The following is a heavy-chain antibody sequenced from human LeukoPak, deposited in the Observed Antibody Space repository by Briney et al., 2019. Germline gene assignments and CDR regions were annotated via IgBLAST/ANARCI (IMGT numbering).Heavy chain of an antibody. V-gene: IGHV1-46*01. CDR1: GYTLSSYY. D-gene: IGHD6-13*01. CDR2: INPSGSIT. J-gene: IGHJ5*02. CDR3: AREPTLAALTVDNWFAP. Sequence: ASVKVSCKTSGYTLSSYYMHWIRQAPGQGLEWMGLINPSGSITTYAQKFQGRVTVTRDTSTSTVYMELRGLRSEDTAVYYCAREPTLAALTVDNWFAPWGQGTLVTVSS.